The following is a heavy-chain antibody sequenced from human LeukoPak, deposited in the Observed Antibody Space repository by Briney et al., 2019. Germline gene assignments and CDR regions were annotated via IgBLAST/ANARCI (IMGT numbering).Heavy chain of an antibody. V-gene: IGHV4-59*08. CDR2: IYYSGST. CDR3: ARVDYYDSSGYPAFDI. Sequence: SETLSLTCTVSGGSISSYYWSWIRQPPGKGLEWIGYIYYSGSTYYNPSLKSRVTISVDTSKNQFSLKLSSVTAADTAVYYCARVDYYDSSGYPAFDIWGQGTMVTVSS. J-gene: IGHJ3*02. D-gene: IGHD3-22*01. CDR1: GGSISSYY.